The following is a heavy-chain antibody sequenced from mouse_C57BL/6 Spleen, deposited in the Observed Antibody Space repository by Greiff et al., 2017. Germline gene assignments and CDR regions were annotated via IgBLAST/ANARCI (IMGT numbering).Heavy chain of an antibody. V-gene: IGHV1-26*01. Sequence: VQLQQSGPELVKPGASVKISCKASGYTFTDYYMNWVKQSHGKSLEWIGDINPNNGGTSYNQKFKGKATLTVDKSSSTAYMELRSLTSEDSAVYYCARHYDYAYWYIDVWGTGTTVTVSS. CDR1: GYTFTDYY. CDR2: INPNNGGT. CDR3: ARHYDYAYWYIDV. J-gene: IGHJ1*03. D-gene: IGHD2-4*01.